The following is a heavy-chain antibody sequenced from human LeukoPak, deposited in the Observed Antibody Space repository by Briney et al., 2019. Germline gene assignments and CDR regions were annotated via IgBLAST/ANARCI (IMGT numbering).Heavy chain of an antibody. CDR2: IYYSGST. CDR3: ASPRSYYDSSGYYIS. D-gene: IGHD3-22*01. V-gene: IGHV4-61*01. CDR1: GGSVSSGSYY. Sequence: SETLSLTCTVSGGSVSSGSYYWSWIRQPPGKGLEWIGYIYYSGSTNYNPSLKSRVTISVDTSMNQFSLKLSSVTAADTAVYYCASPRSYYDSSGYYISWGQGTLVTVSS. J-gene: IGHJ5*02.